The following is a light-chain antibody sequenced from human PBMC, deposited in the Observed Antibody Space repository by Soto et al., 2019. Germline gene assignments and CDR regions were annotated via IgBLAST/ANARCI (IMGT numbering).Light chain of an antibody. V-gene: IGLV2-18*01. Sequence: QCALTQPPYVSGSPGQSFTISCTGTITDFVAYKRVSCYHQPPGTAPKLMIYEVSKRPSGVPDRFSGSKSGNTASLTISGLQAADEADYYCRLYTSENAYVFGTGTKVTVL. CDR3: RLYTSENAYV. CDR1: ITDFVAYKR. CDR2: EVS. J-gene: IGLJ1*01.